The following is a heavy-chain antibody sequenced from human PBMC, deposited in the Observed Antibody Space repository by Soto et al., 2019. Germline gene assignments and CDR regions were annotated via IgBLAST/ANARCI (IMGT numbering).Heavy chain of an antibody. CDR1: GYTFTNYW. V-gene: IGHV5-51*01. D-gene: IGHD5-12*01. CDR3: ARGGEVATISYFDY. Sequence: PGESLKISCKGPGYTFTNYWIGWVRQMPGKGLEWMGIIYPGDSDTRYSPSFQGQVTISADKSISTAHLQWSSLKASDTAMYYCARGGEVATISYFDYWGQGTLVTVSS. CDR2: IYPGDSDT. J-gene: IGHJ4*02.